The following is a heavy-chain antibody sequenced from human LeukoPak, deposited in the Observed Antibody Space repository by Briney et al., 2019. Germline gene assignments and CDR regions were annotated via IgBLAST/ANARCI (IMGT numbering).Heavy chain of an antibody. CDR1: GFTFSSYS. CDR3: ARVESSSWYYYFDY. D-gene: IGHD6-13*01. V-gene: IGHV3-48*01. J-gene: IGHJ4*02. CDR2: ISSSSSTI. Sequence: GGSLRLSCAASGFTFSSYSMNWVRQAPGKGLEWVSYISSSSSTIYYADSVKGRFTISRDNAKNSLYLQMNSLRAEDTAVYYCARVESSSWYYYFDYWGQGTLVTVSS.